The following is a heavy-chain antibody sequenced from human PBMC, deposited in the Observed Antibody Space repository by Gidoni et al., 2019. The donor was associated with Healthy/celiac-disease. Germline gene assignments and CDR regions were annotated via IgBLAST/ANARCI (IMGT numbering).Heavy chain of an antibody. CDR1: GFTFSSYA. D-gene: IGHD4-17*01. CDR2: ISYDGSNK. CDR3: ARDHTVTSPLDWYFDL. V-gene: IGHV3-30-3*01. Sequence: RLSCAASGFTFSSYAMHWVRQAPGKGLEWVAVISYDGSNKYYADSVKGRFTISRDNSKNTLYLQMNSLRAEDTAVYYCARDHTVTSPLDWYFDLWGRGTLVTVSS. J-gene: IGHJ2*01.